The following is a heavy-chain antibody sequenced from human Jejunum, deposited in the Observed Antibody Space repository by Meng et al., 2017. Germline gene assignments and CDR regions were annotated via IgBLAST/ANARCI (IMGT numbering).Heavy chain of an antibody. CDR1: GYSISSGYY. J-gene: IGHJ4*01. Sequence: SETLSLTCAVSGYSISSGYYWGWIRQPPGKGPEWIAYIYNTGSTNYNPSLKTRVTISVDTSKNQFFLKLTSVTAADTAVYYCARGPPGAYWGPGKLVTVSS. D-gene: IGHD4-17*01. V-gene: IGHV4-61*01. CDR3: ARGPPGAY. CDR2: IYNTGST.